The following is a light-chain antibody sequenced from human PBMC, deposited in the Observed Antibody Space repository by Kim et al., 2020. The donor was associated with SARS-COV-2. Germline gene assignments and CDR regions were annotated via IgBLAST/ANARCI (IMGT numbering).Light chain of an antibody. Sequence: DIQMTQSPSSLSASVGGRVTITCRASQSITRFSNWYQQKPGEAPKLLVNTASTLQSGVPSRFSGSGSGTDFTLTINSLQPEDFAVYYCQQSYSSPYSFGQGTKLEI. J-gene: IGKJ2*03. CDR2: TAS. CDR3: QQSYSSPYS. CDR1: QSITRF. V-gene: IGKV1-39*01.